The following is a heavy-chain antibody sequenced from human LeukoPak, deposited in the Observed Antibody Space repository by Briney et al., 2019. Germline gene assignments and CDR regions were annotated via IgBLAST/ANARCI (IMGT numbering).Heavy chain of an antibody. J-gene: IGHJ6*02. D-gene: IGHD5-18*01. CDR1: GGTFSSYA. CDR2: IIPIFGIA. CDR3: AGDLGEGVDTAMAPYYYYGMDV. Sequence: GSSVKVSCKASGGTFSSYAISWVRQAPGQGLEWMGRIIPIFGIANYAQKFQGRVTITADKSTSTAYMELSSLRSEDTAVYYCAGDLGEGVDTAMAPYYYYGMDVWGQGTTVTVSS. V-gene: IGHV1-69*04.